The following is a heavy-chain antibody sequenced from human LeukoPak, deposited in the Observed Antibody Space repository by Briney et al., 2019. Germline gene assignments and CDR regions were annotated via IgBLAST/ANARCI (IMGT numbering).Heavy chain of an antibody. CDR3: VREDYFGVGAFDI. J-gene: IGHJ3*02. CDR2: IYYSGYT. V-gene: IGHV4-61*08. CDR1: GGSVSSGDYY. Sequence: SETLSLTCTVSGGSVSSGDYYWTWIRQPPGKGLEWIGNIYYSGYTNYNPSLKSRVTISVDTSKKQFSLKLSSVTAADSAVYYCVREDYFGVGAFDIWGQGTMVTVSS. D-gene: IGHD3-10*01.